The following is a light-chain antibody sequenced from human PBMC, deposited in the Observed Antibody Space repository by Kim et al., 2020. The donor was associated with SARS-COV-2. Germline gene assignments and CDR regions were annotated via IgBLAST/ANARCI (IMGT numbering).Light chain of an antibody. CDR3: QAWDSNTAV. CDR1: GLGDTS. V-gene: IGLV3-1*01. Sequence: PRETTSTTCSGGGLGDTSASWNQQKAGQSPVLLIYHDNKRPAGNPGRFSGSNSGDTATLTISGTPAMDEADYFCQAWDSNTAVFGGGTQLTVL. J-gene: IGLJ3*02. CDR2: HDN.